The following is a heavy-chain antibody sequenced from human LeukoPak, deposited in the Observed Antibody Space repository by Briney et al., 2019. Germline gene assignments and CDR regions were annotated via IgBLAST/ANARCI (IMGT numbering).Heavy chain of an antibody. CDR3: ARIRDGYTEDAFDI. CDR2: IYYSGST. V-gene: IGHV4-59*01. D-gene: IGHD5-24*01. CDR1: GGPFSNYY. J-gene: IGHJ3*02. Sequence: SETLSLTCTVSGGPFSNYYWNWIRQPPGKGLEWIGYIYYSGSTNYNPSLKSRVTISIDTSKNQFSLRLSSVTAADTAVYYCARIRDGYTEDAFDIWGQGTLVTVSS.